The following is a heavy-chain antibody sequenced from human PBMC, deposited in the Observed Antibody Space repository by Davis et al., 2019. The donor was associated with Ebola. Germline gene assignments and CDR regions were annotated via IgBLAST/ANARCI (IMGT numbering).Heavy chain of an antibody. Sequence: MPSETLSLTCTVSGGSISSYYWSWIRQPPGKGLEWIGYIYYSGSTNYNPSLKSRVTISVDTSKNQFSLKLSSVTAADTAVYYCARLVVPAASGGVSWFDPWGQGTLVTVSS. V-gene: IGHV4-59*08. CDR2: IYYSGST. CDR1: GGSISSYY. CDR3: ARLVVPAASGGVSWFDP. J-gene: IGHJ5*02. D-gene: IGHD2-2*01.